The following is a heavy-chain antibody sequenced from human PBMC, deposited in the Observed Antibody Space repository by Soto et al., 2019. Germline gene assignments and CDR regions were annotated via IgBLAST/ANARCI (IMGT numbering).Heavy chain of an antibody. CDR3: ARGEYSSSSPYYYYYYGMDV. CDR1: GFTFSSYW. J-gene: IGHJ6*02. Sequence: PVGSLRLSCAASGFTFSSYWMSWVRQAPGKGLEWVANIKQDGSEKYYVDSVKGRFTISRDNAKNSLYLQMNSLRAEDTAVYYCARGEYSSSSPYYYYYYGMDVCGQRTTVTVSS. D-gene: IGHD6-6*01. CDR2: IKQDGSEK. V-gene: IGHV3-7*03.